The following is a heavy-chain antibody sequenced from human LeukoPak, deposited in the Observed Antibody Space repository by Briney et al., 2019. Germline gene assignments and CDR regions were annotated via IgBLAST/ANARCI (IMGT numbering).Heavy chain of an antibody. CDR2: INSDGSST. Sequence: GGSLRLSCAASGFTFSSYWMHWVRQAPGKGLLWVSRINSDGSSTSYADSVKGRFTISRDNAKNTLYLQMNSLRAEDTAEYYCARSSSSWYFYCMDVWGKGTTVTVSS. D-gene: IGHD6-13*01. CDR3: ARSSSSWYFYCMDV. V-gene: IGHV3-74*01. J-gene: IGHJ6*03. CDR1: GFTFSSYW.